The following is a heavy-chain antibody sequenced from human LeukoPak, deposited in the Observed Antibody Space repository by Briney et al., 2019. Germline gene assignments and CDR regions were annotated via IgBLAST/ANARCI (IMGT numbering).Heavy chain of an antibody. CDR2: IYYSGST. J-gene: IGHJ6*02. CDR1: GGSISSGGYY. V-gene: IGHV4-31*03. Sequence: SQTLSLTCTVSGGSISSGGYYWSWIRQHPGKGLEWIGYIYYSGSTNYNPSLKSRVTISVDTSKNQFSLKLSSVTAADTAVYYCARGRGYYYYYGMDVWGQGTTVTVSS. CDR3: ARGRGYYYYYGMDV. D-gene: IGHD2-15*01.